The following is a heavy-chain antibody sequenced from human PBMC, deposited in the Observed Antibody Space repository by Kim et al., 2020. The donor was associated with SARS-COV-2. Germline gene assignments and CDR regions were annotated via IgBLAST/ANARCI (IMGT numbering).Heavy chain of an antibody. CDR2: ISYDGSNK. J-gene: IGHJ4*02. D-gene: IGHD6-13*01. V-gene: IGHV3-30*18. CDR3: AKDTGYSTLGDY. CDR1: GFTFSSYG. Sequence: GGSLRLSCAASGFTFSSYGMHWVRQAPGKGLEWVAVISYDGSNKYYADSVKGRFTISRDNFKNTLYLQMNSLRAEDTAVYYCAKDTGYSTLGDYWGQGTLVTVSS.